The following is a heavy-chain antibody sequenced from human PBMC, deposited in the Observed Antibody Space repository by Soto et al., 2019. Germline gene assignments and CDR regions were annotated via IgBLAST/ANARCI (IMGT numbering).Heavy chain of an antibody. CDR3: ARDWADGDYAPRYFDL. V-gene: IGHV1-18*01. D-gene: IGHD4-17*01. J-gene: IGHJ2*01. CDR2: ISPYNGNT. Sequence: QVQLVQSGAEVKKPGASVKVSCKASGYTFINYGISWVRQAPGQGPEWMGWISPYNGNTNYAQKFQGRVTTTADTSTSTAYMELRSLRSDDTAVYYCARDWADGDYAPRYFDLWGRGTLVTVSS. CDR1: GYTFINYG.